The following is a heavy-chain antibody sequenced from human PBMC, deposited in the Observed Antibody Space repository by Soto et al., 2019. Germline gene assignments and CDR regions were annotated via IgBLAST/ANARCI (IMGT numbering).Heavy chain of an antibody. CDR3: ASDRWYSIDWYSSSAFDY. CDR2: TYYRSKWYN. V-gene: IGHV6-1*01. Sequence: PSQTLSLTCAISGDSVSSNSAAWNWIRQSPSRGLEWLGRTYYRSKWYNDYAVSVKSRITINSDTSRNQFSLQLNSVTPGDTAVYYCASDRWYSIDWYSSSAFDYWGQGTLVTVSS. CDR1: GDSVSSNSAA. D-gene: IGHD6-13*01. J-gene: IGHJ4*02.